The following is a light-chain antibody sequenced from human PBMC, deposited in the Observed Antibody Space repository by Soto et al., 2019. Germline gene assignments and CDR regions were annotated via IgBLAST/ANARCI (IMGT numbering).Light chain of an antibody. V-gene: IGKV3-15*01. J-gene: IGKJ1*01. CDR3: QQYNNWPPWT. CDR1: QSVSSN. CDR2: DAS. Sequence: EIVMTQSPATLSVSPGERATLSCRASQSVSSNLAWYQQKPGQAPRLLIYDASTRATGISARFSGSGSGTEFTLPISSLQSEDFAVYYCQQYNNWPPWTFGQGTKVEIK.